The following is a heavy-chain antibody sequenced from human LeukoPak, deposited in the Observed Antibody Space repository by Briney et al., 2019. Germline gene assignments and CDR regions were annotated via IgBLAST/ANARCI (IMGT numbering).Heavy chain of an antibody. D-gene: IGHD3-3*01. CDR3: ARSGKAADFWSGYCVDY. CDR1: GYTFTGYY. CDR2: MNPNSGGT. Sequence: ASVKVSCKASGYTFTGYYMHWVRQAPGQGLEWMGWMNPNSGGTNYAQKFQGRVTMTRDTSISTADMELSRLRSDDTAVYYCARSGKAADFWSGYCVDYWGQGTLVTVSS. J-gene: IGHJ4*02. V-gene: IGHV1-2*02.